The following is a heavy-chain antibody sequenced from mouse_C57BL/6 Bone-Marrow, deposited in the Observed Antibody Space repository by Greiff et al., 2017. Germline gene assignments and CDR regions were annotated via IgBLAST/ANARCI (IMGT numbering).Heavy chain of an antibody. CDR1: GYTFTDYE. Sequence: QVQLKESGAELVRPGASVTLSCKASGYTFTDYEMHWVKQTPVHGLEWIGAIDPETGGTAYNQKFKGKAILTADKSSSTAYMELRSLTSEDSAVYYCTRGDGYYGAWFAYWGQGTLVTVSA. CDR3: TRGDGYYGAWFAY. D-gene: IGHD2-3*01. J-gene: IGHJ3*01. CDR2: IDPETGGT. V-gene: IGHV1-15*01.